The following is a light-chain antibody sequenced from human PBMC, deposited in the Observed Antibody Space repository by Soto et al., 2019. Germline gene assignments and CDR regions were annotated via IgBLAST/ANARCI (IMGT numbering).Light chain of an antibody. J-gene: IGLJ2*01. V-gene: IGLV2-14*01. CDR3: SSYRSSSLVV. Sequence: QSALTQPASVSGSPGQSITISCTGTSSAVGGFNYVSWYQQHPGKAPKLMIYEVNNRPSGVSNRFSGSKAANTASLTISGLQADDEAHYYCSSYRSSSLVVFGGGTKFTVL. CDR2: EVN. CDR1: SSAVGGFNY.